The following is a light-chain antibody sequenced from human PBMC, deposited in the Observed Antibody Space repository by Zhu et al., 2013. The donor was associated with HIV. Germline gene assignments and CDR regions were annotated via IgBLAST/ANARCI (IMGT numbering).Light chain of an antibody. V-gene: IGKV3-15*01. J-gene: IGKJ2*01. Sequence: EIVMTQSPDTLSVSPGERASLSCRASQSVSSNLAWYQQKPGHPPRLLIFGASTRATGIPARFSGSGFGTEFTLTISSLQSEDSAVYYCQQYYRTPYTFGQGTKLEI. CDR3: QQYYRTPYT. CDR1: QSVSSN. CDR2: GAS.